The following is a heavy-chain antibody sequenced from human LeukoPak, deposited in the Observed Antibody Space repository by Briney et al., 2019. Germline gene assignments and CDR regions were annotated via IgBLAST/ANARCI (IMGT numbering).Heavy chain of an antibody. CDR3: AREGVYGDYVLDY. CDR1: GYTFTGYY. D-gene: IGHD4-17*01. Sequence: ASVKVSCKASGYTFTGYYMHWVRQAPGQGLEWMGWINPNSGGTNYAQKFQGRVTMTRDTSISTAYMELSRLRSDDTAVYYCAREGVYGDYVLDYWGQGTLVTVSS. CDR2: INPNSGGT. J-gene: IGHJ4*02. V-gene: IGHV1-2*02.